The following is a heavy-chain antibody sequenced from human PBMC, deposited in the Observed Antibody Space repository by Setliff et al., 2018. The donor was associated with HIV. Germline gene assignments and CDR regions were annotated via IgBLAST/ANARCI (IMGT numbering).Heavy chain of an antibody. Sequence: SETLSLTCTVSGGSISSGSYYWSWIRQPAGKGLEWIGRIDTSGSTNYNPSLKSRVTISVDTSKNQFSLKLRSVTAADTAVYYCEVAGQWGQGTLVTVSS. J-gene: IGHJ4*02. CDR2: IDTSGST. D-gene: IGHD6-19*01. CDR1: GGSISSGSYY. CDR3: EVAGQ. V-gene: IGHV4-61*02.